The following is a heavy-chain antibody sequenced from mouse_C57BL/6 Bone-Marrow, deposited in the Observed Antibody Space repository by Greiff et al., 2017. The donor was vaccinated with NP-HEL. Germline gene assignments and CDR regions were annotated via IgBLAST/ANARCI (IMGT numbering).Heavy chain of an antibody. Sequence: VQLKESGPELVKPGASVKISCKASGYSFTGYYMNWVKQSPEKSLEWIGEINPSTGGTTYNQKFKAKATLTVDKSSSTAYMQLKSLTSEDSAVYYCARKKGYDGYAMDYWGQGTSVTVSS. CDR2: INPSTGGT. D-gene: IGHD2-2*01. J-gene: IGHJ4*01. V-gene: IGHV1-42*01. CDR3: ARKKGYDGYAMDY. CDR1: GYSFTGYY.